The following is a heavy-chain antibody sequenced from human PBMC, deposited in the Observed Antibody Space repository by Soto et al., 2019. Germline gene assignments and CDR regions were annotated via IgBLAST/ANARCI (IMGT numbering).Heavy chain of an antibody. J-gene: IGHJ4*02. Sequence: GGSLRLSCGASGFTSSGSAMHWVSQASGKGLEWVGRIRSKANSYATAYAASVKGRFTISRDDSKNTAYLQMNSLKTEDTAVYYCTRHVRNLAPYPFDYWGQGTLVTVSS. CDR3: TRHVRNLAPYPFDY. CDR1: GFTSSGSA. CDR2: IRSKANSYAT. V-gene: IGHV3-73*01. D-gene: IGHD3-10*02.